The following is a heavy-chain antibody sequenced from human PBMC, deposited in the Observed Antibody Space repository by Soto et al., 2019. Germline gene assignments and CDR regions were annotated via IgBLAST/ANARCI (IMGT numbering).Heavy chain of an antibody. D-gene: IGHD3-9*01. CDR2: INHSGST. Sequence: SETLSLTCAVYGGSFSGYYWSWIRQPPGKGLEWIGEINHSGSTNYNPSLKSRVTISVDTSKNQFSLKLSSVTAADTAVYYCARFLTIFRGWEYGMDVWGQGTTVTVSS. V-gene: IGHV4-34*01. CDR3: ARFLTIFRGWEYGMDV. J-gene: IGHJ6*02. CDR1: GGSFSGYY.